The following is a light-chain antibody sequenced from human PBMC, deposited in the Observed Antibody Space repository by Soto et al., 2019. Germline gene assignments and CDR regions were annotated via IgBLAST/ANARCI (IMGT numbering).Light chain of an antibody. CDR1: QSISSW. CDR3: QQYKSYPVT. J-gene: IGKJ1*01. Sequence: DIQMTQSPSTLSASVGDRVTITCRASQSISSWLAWYQQKPGKAPKVLIYDASSLQSGVPSRFSGSGSGTEFTLTISSLQPDDFATYYCQQYKSYPVTFGQGTKVDIK. V-gene: IGKV1-5*01. CDR2: DAS.